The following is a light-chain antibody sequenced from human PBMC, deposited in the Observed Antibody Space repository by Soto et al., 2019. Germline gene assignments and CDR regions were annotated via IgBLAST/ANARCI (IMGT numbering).Light chain of an antibody. J-gene: IGKJ4*01. CDR1: QNITNW. V-gene: IGKV1-5*03. CDR2: TAS. Sequence: DIQMTQSPSTLSACVGDRVIITCRASQNITNWLAWYQQRPGKAPELLIYTASILETGVPSRFSGSGSGTEFTLTISSLQPDDLATYHCQQYNNYPLTFGGGTKVEIK. CDR3: QQYNNYPLT.